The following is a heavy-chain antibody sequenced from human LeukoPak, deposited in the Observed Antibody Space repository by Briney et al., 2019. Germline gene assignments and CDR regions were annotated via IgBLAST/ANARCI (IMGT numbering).Heavy chain of an antibody. J-gene: IGHJ4*02. V-gene: IGHV5-51*01. CDR3: ARHAPYVDY. CDR2: IYPGDSDT. D-gene: IGHD2-2*01. Sequence: GSGYSXTXXXXXXXRXXPXXXLEWMGIIYPGDSDTRYSPSFQGQVTISADKSISTAYLQWSSLKASDTAMYYCARHAPYVDYWGQGTLVTVSS. CDR1: GYSXTXXX.